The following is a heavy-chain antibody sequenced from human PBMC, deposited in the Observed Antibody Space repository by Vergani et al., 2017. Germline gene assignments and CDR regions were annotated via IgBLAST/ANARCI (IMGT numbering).Heavy chain of an antibody. CDR3: ARVAGSGTEFDY. CDR2: IYYSGST. V-gene: IGHV4-59*01. Sequence: QVQLQESGPGLVKPSETLSLTCTVSGGSISSYYWSWIRQPPGKGLEWIGYIYYSGSTNYNPSLKSRVTISVDTSKNQCSLKLSSVTAADTAVYYCARVAGSGTEFDYWGQGTLVTVSS. D-gene: IGHD3-10*01. CDR1: GGSISSYY. J-gene: IGHJ4*02.